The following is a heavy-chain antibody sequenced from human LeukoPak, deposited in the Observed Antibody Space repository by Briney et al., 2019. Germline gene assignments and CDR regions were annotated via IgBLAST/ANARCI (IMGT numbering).Heavy chain of an antibody. V-gene: IGHV1-8*01. D-gene: IGHD5-12*01. CDR1: GYTFTSYD. Sequence: ASVKVSCKASGYTFTSYDINWVRQATGQGLEWMGWMNPNSGNTGYAQKFQGRVTMTRNTSISTAYMELSSLRSEDTAVYYCARRLRKYNWFDPWGQRTLVTVSS. J-gene: IGHJ5*02. CDR2: MNPNSGNT. CDR3: ARRLRKYNWFDP.